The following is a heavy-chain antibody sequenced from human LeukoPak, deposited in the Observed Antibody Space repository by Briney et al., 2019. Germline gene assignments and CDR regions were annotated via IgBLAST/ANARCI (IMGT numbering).Heavy chain of an antibody. D-gene: IGHD1-26*01. CDR2: FDPEDGET. V-gene: IGHV1-24*01. CDR3: ARDRVGALYRPPDY. CDR1: GYTLTELS. J-gene: IGHJ4*02. Sequence: GASVKVSCKVSGYTLTELSMHWVRQAPGKGLEWMGGFDPEDGETIYAQKFQGRVTITTDESTSTAYMELSSLRSEDTAVYYCARDRVGALYRPPDYWGQGTLVTVSS.